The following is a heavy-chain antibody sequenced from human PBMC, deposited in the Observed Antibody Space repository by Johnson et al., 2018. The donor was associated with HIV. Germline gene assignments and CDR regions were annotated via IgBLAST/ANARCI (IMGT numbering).Heavy chain of an antibody. Sequence: QVQVLESGGGVVQPGRSLRLSCAASGFTFSSYAMHWVRQAPGKGLEWVAVISYDGSNKYYADSVKGRFTISRDNSKNTLYLQMNSLRAEDTAVYYCASLPIAARPPTDAFDIWGQGTMVTVSS. CDR2: ISYDGSNK. J-gene: IGHJ3*02. CDR3: ASLPIAARPPTDAFDI. CDR1: GFTFSSYA. D-gene: IGHD6-6*01. V-gene: IGHV3-30*04.